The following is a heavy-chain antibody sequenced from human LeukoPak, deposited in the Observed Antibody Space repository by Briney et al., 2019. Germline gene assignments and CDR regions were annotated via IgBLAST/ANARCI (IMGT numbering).Heavy chain of an antibody. CDR3: ARDVWAAAGTASDYYYYYYMDV. CDR2: IYTSRST. V-gene: IGHV4-4*07. D-gene: IGHD6-13*01. J-gene: IGHJ6*03. Sequence: PSETLSLTCTVSGGSISSYYWSWIRQPAGKGLEWIGRIYTSRSTHYNPSLKSRVTISVDTSKNQFSLKLSSVTAADTAVYYCARDVWAAAGTASDYYYYYYMDVWGKGTTVTVSS. CDR1: GGSISSYY.